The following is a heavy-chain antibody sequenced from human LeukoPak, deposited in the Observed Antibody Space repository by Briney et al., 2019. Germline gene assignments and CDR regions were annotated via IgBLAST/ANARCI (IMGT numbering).Heavy chain of an antibody. Sequence: GGSLRLSCAASGFTFRTYTMHWVRQAPGKGLEWVSSISSSSSYIYYADSLKGRFTISRDNAKNPLFLQMNSLRAEDTAVYYCAREALSSVDYWGQGTLVTVSS. CDR2: ISSSSSYI. V-gene: IGHV3-21*01. D-gene: IGHD2-8*01. CDR3: AREALSSVDY. CDR1: GFTFRTYT. J-gene: IGHJ4*02.